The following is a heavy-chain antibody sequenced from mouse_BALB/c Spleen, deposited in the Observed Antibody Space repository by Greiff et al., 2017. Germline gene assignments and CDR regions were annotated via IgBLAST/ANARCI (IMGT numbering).Heavy chain of an antibody. D-gene: IGHD2-10*01. Sequence: DVKLVESGGGLVQPGGSLKLSCAASGFTFSSYTMSWVRQTPEKRLEWVAYISNGGGSTYYPDTVKGRFTISRDNAKNTLYLQMSSLKSEDTAMYYCAREGTYYGNYWYFDVWGAGTTVTVSS. J-gene: IGHJ1*01. CDR2: ISNGGGST. V-gene: IGHV5-12-2*01. CDR3: AREGTYYGNYWYFDV. CDR1: GFTFSSYT.